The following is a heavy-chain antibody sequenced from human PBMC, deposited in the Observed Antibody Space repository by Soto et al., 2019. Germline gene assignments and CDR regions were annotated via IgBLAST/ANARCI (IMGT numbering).Heavy chain of an antibody. D-gene: IGHD6-19*01. V-gene: IGHV3-23*01. Sequence: GGSLRLSCAASGFTFSSYAMSWVRQAPGKGLEWVSAISGSGGSTYYADSVKGRFTISRDNSKNTLYLQMNSLRAEDTAVYYCAKDIAVAGPPPDDYWGQGTLVTSPQ. CDR3: AKDIAVAGPPPDDY. CDR1: GFTFSSYA. CDR2: ISGSGGST. J-gene: IGHJ4*02.